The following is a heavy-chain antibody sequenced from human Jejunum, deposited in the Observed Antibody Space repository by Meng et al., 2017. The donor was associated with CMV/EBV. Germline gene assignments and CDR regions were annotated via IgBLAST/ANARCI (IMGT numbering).Heavy chain of an antibody. Sequence: SSNYAISWVRQAPGQGLEWVARISPIVDLVNSQQRFQSRMTVTADRSTSNAHMELSSLTSDDTAIYYCATSPAGSGYSGQYYFDYWGQGTLVTVSS. V-gene: IGHV1-69*04. CDR2: ISPIVDLV. CDR1: SSNYA. D-gene: IGHD3-3*01. J-gene: IGHJ4*02. CDR3: ATSPAGSGYSGQYYFDY.